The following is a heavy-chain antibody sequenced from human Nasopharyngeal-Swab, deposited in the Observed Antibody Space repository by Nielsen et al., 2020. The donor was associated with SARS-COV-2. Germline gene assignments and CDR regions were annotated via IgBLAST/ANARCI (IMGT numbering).Heavy chain of an antibody. D-gene: IGHD3-3*01. Sequence: SETLSPTCAVYGGSSNGYYWSWIRQPPGKGLEWIGEIHHSGGTDYNPSLKSRVTISVDTSKNQFSLKLSSVTAADTAVFYCARGPVRYDFWSGYYCGFDYWGQGTLVTVSS. J-gene: IGHJ4*02. CDR3: ARGPVRYDFWSGYYCGFDY. CDR2: IHHSGGT. V-gene: IGHV4-34*01. CDR1: GGSSNGYY.